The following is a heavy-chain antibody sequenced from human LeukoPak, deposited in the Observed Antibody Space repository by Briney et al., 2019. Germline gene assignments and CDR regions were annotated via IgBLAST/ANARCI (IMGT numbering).Heavy chain of an antibody. CDR3: ARCERAAQPPFDY. D-gene: IGHD6-13*01. CDR2: IYHSGST. CDR1: GYSISSGYY. V-gene: IGHV4-38-2*01. J-gene: IGHJ4*02. Sequence: SETLSLTCAVSGYSISSGYYWGWIRQPPGKGLEWIGSIYHSGSTYYNPSLKGRVTISVDTSKNQFYLKLSSVTAADTAVYYCARCERAAQPPFDYWGQGTLVTVSS.